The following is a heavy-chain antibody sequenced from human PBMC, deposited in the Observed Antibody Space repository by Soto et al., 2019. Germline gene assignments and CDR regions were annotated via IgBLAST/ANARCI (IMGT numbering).Heavy chain of an antibody. CDR1: GFTFSNAW. D-gene: IGHD2-15*01. J-gene: IGHJ6*03. Sequence: GGSLRLSCAASGFTFSNAWLSWVRQASVKGLEWVGRIKSKTDGGTTDYAAPVKGRYTNSRDDAKNTLYLQMNSLKTEDTAVYYCARESGGYYGEAWGKGTTVSV. CDR3: ARESGGYYGEA. V-gene: IGHV3-15*01. CDR2: IKSKTDGGTT.